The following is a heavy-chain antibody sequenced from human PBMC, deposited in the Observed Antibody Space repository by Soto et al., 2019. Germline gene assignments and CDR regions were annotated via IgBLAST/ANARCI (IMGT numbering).Heavy chain of an antibody. CDR2: INPKSDDT. J-gene: IGHJ5*02. CDR3: ARKHSLDYIRWGLDP. D-gene: IGHD4-4*01. CDR1: GYPFSDNQ. V-gene: IGHV1-2*02. Sequence: ASVKVSCKASGYPFSDNQIHWLRRAPGQGLEWMGRINPKSDDTNYAQKFQGRITMTRDTSIDTAYLELTGLTSDDTATYYCARKHSLDYIRWGLDPWGQGTLVTVSS.